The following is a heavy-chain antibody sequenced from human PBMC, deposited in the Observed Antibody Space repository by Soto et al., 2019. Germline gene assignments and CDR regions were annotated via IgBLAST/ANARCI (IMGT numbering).Heavy chain of an antibody. J-gene: IGHJ3*02. CDR2: IYPSDGST. V-gene: IGHV1-46*03. Sequence: ASVKVSCKASGYIFTSYYMHWVRQAPGQGLEWMGRIYPSDGSTDNAQKFQGRVTMTRDTSTSTVYMELSSLRSEDTAVYYCARPRGPGIAAFDIWGQGTMVTVSS. CDR3: ARPRGPGIAAFDI. D-gene: IGHD6-13*01. CDR1: GYIFTSYY.